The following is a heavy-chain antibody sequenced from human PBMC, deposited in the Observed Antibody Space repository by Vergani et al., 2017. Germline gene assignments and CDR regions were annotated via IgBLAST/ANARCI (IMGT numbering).Heavy chain of an antibody. J-gene: IGHJ6*03. CDR3: GRDKSKRGPAFMGTYYYYMDV. CDR2: IWHDGSNE. V-gene: IGHV3-33*01. D-gene: IGHD7-27*01. Sequence: QVQLVESGGGVVQPGKSLCLSCETSGFIFSDYVRHWVRQAPGKGLEWVAGIWHDGSNEKYVDSVQGRFTISRENSKNTHYLEMESLRVEDTAVYFCGRDKSKRGPAFMGTYYYYMDVWGEASKVTVSS. CDR1: GFIFSDYV.